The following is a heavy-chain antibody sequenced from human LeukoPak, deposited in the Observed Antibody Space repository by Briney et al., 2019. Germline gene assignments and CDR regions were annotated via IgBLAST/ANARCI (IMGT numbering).Heavy chain of an antibody. Sequence: ASVKVSCKASGYTFTSYYMHWVRQAPGQGLEWMGIINPSGGSTSYAQKFQGRVTMTRDTSTSTVYMELSSLRSEDTAVYYCATEGLLFGYYYYMDVWGKGTTVTVSS. CDR3: ATEGLLFGYYYYMDV. D-gene: IGHD3-3*01. CDR2: INPSGGST. V-gene: IGHV1-46*01. J-gene: IGHJ6*03. CDR1: GYTFTSYY.